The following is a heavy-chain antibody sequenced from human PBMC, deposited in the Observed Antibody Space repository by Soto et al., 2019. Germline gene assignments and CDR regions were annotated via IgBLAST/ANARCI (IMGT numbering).Heavy chain of an antibody. J-gene: IGHJ6*02. Sequence: GSLRLSCAASGFTFSSYWMSWVRQAPGKWLEWVANIKQDGSEKYYVDSVKGRFTISRDNAKNSLYLQMNSLRAEDTAVYYCARDWGDFGLYSATYYYYGMDGWGQGTTVTVSS. CDR2: IKQDGSEK. D-gene: IGHD3-16*01. CDR1: GFTFSSYW. CDR3: ARDWGDFGLYSATYYYYGMDG. V-gene: IGHV3-7*03.